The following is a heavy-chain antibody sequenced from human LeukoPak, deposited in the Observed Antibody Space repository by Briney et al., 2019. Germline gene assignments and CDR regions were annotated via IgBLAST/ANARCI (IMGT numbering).Heavy chain of an antibody. CDR2: IGNTET. CDR3: AKDWIQFNRVFDCFDY. V-gene: IGHV3-23*01. J-gene: IGHJ4*02. CDR1: GFTFNTNA. Sequence: GGSLRLSCATSGFTFNTNAMSWVRQAPGKGLEWVSTIGNTETFYADSVTGRFTISRDNSKNTVYLHLNNLRVEDTAVYYCAKDWIQFNRVFDCFDYWGQGTLVTVSS. D-gene: IGHD2-21*01.